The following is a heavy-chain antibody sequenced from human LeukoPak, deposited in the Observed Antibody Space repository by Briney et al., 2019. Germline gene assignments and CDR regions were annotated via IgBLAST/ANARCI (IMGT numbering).Heavy chain of an antibody. J-gene: IGHJ4*02. V-gene: IGHV4-28*01. Sequence: SETLSLTCAVSGYSISSSNWWGWIRQPPGKGLEWIGYIYYSGSTYYNPSLKSRVTMSVDTSKNQFSLKLSFVTAVDTAVYYCASFILTGYQALNDYWGQGTLVTVSS. CDR1: GYSISSSNW. CDR3: ASFILTGYQALNDY. D-gene: IGHD3-9*01. CDR2: IYYSGST.